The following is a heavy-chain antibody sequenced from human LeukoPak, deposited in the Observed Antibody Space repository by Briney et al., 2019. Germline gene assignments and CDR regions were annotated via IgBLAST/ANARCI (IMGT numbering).Heavy chain of an antibody. Sequence: SVKVSCKASGGTFSSYAISWVRQAPGQGLEWMGRIIPILGIANYAQKFQGRVTITADKSTSTAYMELSSLRSEDTAVYYCASSYGGNDYYYYYYMDVWGKGTTVTVSS. V-gene: IGHV1-69*04. CDR1: GGTFSSYA. CDR2: IIPILGIA. J-gene: IGHJ6*03. D-gene: IGHD4-23*01. CDR3: ASSYGGNDYYYYYYMDV.